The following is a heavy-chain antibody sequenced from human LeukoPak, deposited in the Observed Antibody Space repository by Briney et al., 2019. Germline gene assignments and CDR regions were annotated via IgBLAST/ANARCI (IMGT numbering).Heavy chain of an antibody. Sequence: GGSLRLSCTASGFRFSSYGILWVRQTPGKGLEWVALVSYDGSNKDYADSVKGRFTVSRDNSKNTVYLQINSLRAEDTAVYYCAREMGSVYFDYWGQGTLVTVSS. J-gene: IGHJ4*02. CDR1: GFRFSSYG. D-gene: IGHD3-10*01. CDR3: AREMGSVYFDY. CDR2: VSYDGSNK. V-gene: IGHV3-33*01.